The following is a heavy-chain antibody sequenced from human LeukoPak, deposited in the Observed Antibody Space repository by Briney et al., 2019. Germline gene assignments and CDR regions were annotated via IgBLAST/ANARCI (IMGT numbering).Heavy chain of an antibody. CDR1: GGSISSGGYS. Sequence: SETLSLTCAVSGGSISSGGYSGSWIRQPPGKGLEWIGYIYHSGSTYYNPSLKSRVTISVDRSKNQFSLKLSSVTAADTAVYYCARDPGYCSGGSCNYYYGMDVWGKGTTVTVSS. CDR2: IYHSGST. CDR3: ARDPGYCSGGSCNYYYGMDV. J-gene: IGHJ6*04. D-gene: IGHD2-15*01. V-gene: IGHV4-30-2*01.